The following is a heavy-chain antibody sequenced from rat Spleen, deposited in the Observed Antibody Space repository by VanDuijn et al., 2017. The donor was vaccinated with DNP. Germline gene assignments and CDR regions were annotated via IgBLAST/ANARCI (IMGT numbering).Heavy chain of an antibody. CDR2: IDSAGIT. V-gene: IGHV3-3*01. CDR3: ARSPETSYIYFPWAY. Sequence: IRKFPGNRLEWMGFIDSAGITNYNPSLKSRISITRDTSKNQFFLQVNSVISEDTATYYCARSPETSYIYFPWAYWGQGTLVTVSS. D-gene: IGHD1-2*01. J-gene: IGHJ3*01.